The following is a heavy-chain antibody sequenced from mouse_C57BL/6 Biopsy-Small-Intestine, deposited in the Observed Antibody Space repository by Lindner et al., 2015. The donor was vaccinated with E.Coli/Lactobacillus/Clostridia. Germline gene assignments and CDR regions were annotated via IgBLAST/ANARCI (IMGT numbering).Heavy chain of an antibody. J-gene: IGHJ4*01. Sequence: KVSCKASGYTFTGYYIHWVRQAPGQGLEWMGRINPNSGGGTHYAQKFQGRVTMTRDTSISTAYMELRRLRSDDTAVYYCARDTYDYISPSWDYWGQGTLVTVSS. CDR2: INPNSGGGT. CDR1: GYTFTGYY. D-gene: IGHD2-4*01. V-gene: IGHV1-18*01. CDR3: ARDTYDYISPSWDY.